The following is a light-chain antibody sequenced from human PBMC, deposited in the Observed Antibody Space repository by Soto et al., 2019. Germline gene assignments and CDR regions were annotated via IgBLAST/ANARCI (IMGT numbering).Light chain of an antibody. V-gene: IGKV4-1*01. CDR2: WAS. Sequence: DIVMTQSPDSLAVSLGERATINCKSSQSVLYSSNNKNYLAWYQQQPGQPPKLLIYWASTREPGVPDRFSGSGSGTDFTRTISSLQAEDVAVYYCQQYYSTLWTFGQGTKVEIK. J-gene: IGKJ1*01. CDR1: QSVLYSSNNKNY. CDR3: QQYYSTLWT.